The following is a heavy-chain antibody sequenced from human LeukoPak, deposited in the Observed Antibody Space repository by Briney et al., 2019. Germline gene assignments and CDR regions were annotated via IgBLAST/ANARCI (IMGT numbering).Heavy chain of an antibody. J-gene: IGHJ4*02. CDR1: GFTISSYA. CDR2: ISYDGSTN. D-gene: IGHD2/OR15-2a*01. CDR3: ARGGEVIPRNIAY. Sequence: GGSRRLSCAASGFTISSYAMHWVRQAPVKWLERGAVISYDGSTNYYADSVTGRFTISRDNSKSTLYLQMNSLRAEDTAVYYCARGGEVIPRNIAYWGQGALVTVS. V-gene: IGHV3-30-3*01.